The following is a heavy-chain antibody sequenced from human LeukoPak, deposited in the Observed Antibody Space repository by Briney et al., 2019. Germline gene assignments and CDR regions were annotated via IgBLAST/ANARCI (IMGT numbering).Heavy chain of an antibody. Sequence: SQTLSLTCALSGDSVSSDSSAWNWFRQSPSRGLEWLGRTYYRSKWYYDYAVSVKSRITINPDTSKNQFSLLLNSVTPEDTAVYYCARGGHFEYWGQGTLVTVSS. CDR2: TYYRSKWYY. CDR3: ARGGHFEY. V-gene: IGHV6-1*01. J-gene: IGHJ4*02. CDR1: GDSVSSDSSA. D-gene: IGHD6-25*01.